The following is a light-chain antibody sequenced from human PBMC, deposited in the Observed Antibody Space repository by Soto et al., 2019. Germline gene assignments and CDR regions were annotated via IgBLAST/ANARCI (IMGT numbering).Light chain of an antibody. J-gene: IGLJ1*01. V-gene: IGLV2-14*01. Sequence: STLTQPACVSGAPGQSTTISCTGTSTDVGRYNYVSWYQQHPGKAPKLMVYDVSNRPSWVSNRFSGSKSGITASLTISGLQAEDEADYYCTSYTSDSTYVFGTGTKVTVL. CDR2: DVS. CDR1: STDVGRYNY. CDR3: TSYTSDSTYV.